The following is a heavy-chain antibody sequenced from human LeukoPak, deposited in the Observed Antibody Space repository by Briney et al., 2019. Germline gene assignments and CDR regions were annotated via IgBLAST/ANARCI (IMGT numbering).Heavy chain of an antibody. CDR2: LDPSHSYA. D-gene: IGHD1-26*01. CDR1: GYNFIDYW. J-gene: IGHJ4*02. CDR3: ARWSKVGSRPFDY. V-gene: IGHV5-10-1*01. Sequence: GESLKISCKGSGYNFIDYWITWVRQMPGKGLEWMGRLDPSHSYANYSPSFQGHVTISDDKSINTAYLQWTSLKASDTAIYYCARWSKVGSRPFDYWGQGTLVTVSS.